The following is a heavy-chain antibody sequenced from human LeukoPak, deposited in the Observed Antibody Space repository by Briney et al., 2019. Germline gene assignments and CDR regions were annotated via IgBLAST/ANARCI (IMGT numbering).Heavy chain of an antibody. V-gene: IGHV3-30*18. J-gene: IGHJ4*02. CDR2: ISYDGSNK. CDR3: AKANDYVWGSYPGGYFDY. D-gene: IGHD3-16*01. CDR1: GFTFSSYG. Sequence: GGSLRLSCAASGFTFSSYGMHWVRQAPGKGLEWVAVISYDGSNKYYADSVKGQFTISRDNSKNTLYLQMNSLRAEDTAAYYCAKANDYVWGSYPGGYFDYWGQGTLVTVSS.